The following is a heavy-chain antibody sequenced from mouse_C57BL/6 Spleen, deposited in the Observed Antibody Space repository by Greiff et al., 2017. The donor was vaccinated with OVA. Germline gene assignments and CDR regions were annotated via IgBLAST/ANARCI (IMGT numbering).Heavy chain of an antibody. V-gene: IGHV1-39*01. D-gene: IGHD6-2*01. CDR2: INPNYGTT. CDR3: ARGCYLSALGY. CDR1: GYSITDYY. Sequence: VQLQQSGPELVKPGASVKISCTASGYSITDYYMNWVKQSIGKSLEWIGVINPNYGTTSYNQKFKGKATLTVDQSSTTAYMQINSLTSEDAAVYYCARGCYLSALGYWGQGTSVTVSS. J-gene: IGHJ4*01.